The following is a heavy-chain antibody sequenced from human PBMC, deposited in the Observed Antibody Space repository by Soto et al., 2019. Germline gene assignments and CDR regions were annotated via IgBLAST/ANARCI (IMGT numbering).Heavy chain of an antibody. J-gene: IGHJ6*02. CDR2: ISGYNGAT. Sequence: ASVKVSCKASGYSFSSFGISWVRQAPGQGLEWLGWISGYNGATNYAQRVQGRVALTTDTSTSTAYMELRNLKSDDTAVYFCARRTRWNDGGYYDYDMDVWGQGTTVTSP. V-gene: IGHV1-18*01. D-gene: IGHD1-1*01. CDR1: GYSFSSFG. CDR3: ARRTRWNDGGYYDYDMDV.